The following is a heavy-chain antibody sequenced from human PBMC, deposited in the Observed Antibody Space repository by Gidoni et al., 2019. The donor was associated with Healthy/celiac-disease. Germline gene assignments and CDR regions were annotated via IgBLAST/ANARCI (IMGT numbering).Heavy chain of an antibody. V-gene: IGHV4-34*01. Sequence: QVQLQQWGAGLLKPSETLSLTCAVYGGSFSGYYWRWIRQPPGKGLEWIGEINHSGSTNYNPSLKSRVTISVDTSKNQFSLKLSSVTAADTAVYYCARGRGPRYYGSGSYYFDYWGQGTLVTVSS. CDR1: GGSFSGYY. J-gene: IGHJ4*02. CDR2: INHSGST. CDR3: ARGRGPRYYGSGSYYFDY. D-gene: IGHD3-10*01.